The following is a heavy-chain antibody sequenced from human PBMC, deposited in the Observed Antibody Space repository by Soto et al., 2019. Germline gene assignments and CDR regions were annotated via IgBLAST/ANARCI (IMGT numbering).Heavy chain of an antibody. CDR2: ISSSGSFM. CDR1: GFSFSSDS. J-gene: IGHJ4*02. V-gene: IGHV3-21*01. CDR3: ARDPPTGTTLDWADS. Sequence: GGSLRLSCAASGFSFSSDSMGWVRQAPGKGLEWVSSISSSGSFMNYADSVKGRFTISRDNAKDSLYLQMSGLKDEDTAVYYCARDPPTGTTLDWADSWGQGTLVTVSS. D-gene: IGHD1-7*01.